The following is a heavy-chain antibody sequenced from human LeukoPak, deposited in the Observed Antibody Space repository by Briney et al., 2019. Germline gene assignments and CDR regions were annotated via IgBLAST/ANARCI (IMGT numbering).Heavy chain of an antibody. V-gene: IGHV3-48*04. CDR2: INIGGTNT. CDR1: GFTFMSYT. J-gene: IGHJ5*02. CDR3: ATDGAGFDT. Sequence: GGSLRLSCAASGFTFMSYTMNWIRQAPGKGLEWLSYINIGGTNTHYADSVKGRFTISRDNAKKSLYLEMNNLRAEDTAVYYCATDGAGFDTWGQGVLVTVSS.